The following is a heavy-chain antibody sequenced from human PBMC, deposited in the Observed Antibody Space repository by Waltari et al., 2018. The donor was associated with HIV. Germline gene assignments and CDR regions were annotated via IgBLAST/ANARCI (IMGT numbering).Heavy chain of an antibody. D-gene: IGHD1-26*01. Sequence: EVQLVESGGGLVQPGGSLRLSCAASGFTFNTYSMIWVRQAPGHWLEWVSYISTSGSTIYYADSVKGRFTISRDNAKNSLYLQINSLRAEDTAVYYCARLVGATTSPIYYWGQGTLVTVSS. CDR2: ISTSGSTI. J-gene: IGHJ4*02. CDR1: GFTFNTYS. V-gene: IGHV3-48*01. CDR3: ARLVGATTSPIYY.